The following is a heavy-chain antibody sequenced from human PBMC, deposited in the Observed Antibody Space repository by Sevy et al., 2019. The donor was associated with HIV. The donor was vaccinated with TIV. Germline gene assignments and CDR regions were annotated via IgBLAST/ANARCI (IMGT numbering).Heavy chain of an antibody. CDR2: FDPEDGDPEDGKT. J-gene: IGHJ4*02. Sequence: ASVKVSCKVSGYTLAKFSIHWVRQAPGKGLEWMTSFDPEDGDPEDGKTIYAQKFLGRVTMTEDTSTDIAYMELSSLRSDDTAVYYCATTKDCYDSSGYPFDYWGQGTLVTVSS. CDR3: ATTKDCYDSSGYPFDY. D-gene: IGHD3-22*01. CDR1: GYTLAKFS. V-gene: IGHV1-24*01.